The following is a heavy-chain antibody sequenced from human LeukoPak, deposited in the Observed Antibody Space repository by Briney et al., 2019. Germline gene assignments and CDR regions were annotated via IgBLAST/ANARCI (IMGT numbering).Heavy chain of an antibody. CDR3: ARAQPHYDSSGYLDY. CDR1: GGSISSSSYY. CDR2: INHSGST. D-gene: IGHD3-22*01. V-gene: IGHV4-39*07. J-gene: IGHJ4*02. Sequence: NPSETLSLTCTVSGGSISSSSYYWGWIRQPPGKGLEWIGEINHSGSTNYNPSLKSRVTISVDTSKNQFSLKLSSVTAADTAVFYCARAQPHYDSSGYLDYWGQGTLVTVSS.